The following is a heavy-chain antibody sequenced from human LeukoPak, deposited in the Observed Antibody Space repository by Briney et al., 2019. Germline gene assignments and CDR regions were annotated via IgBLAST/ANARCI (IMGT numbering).Heavy chain of an antibody. V-gene: IGHV4-30-4*01. Sequence: SQTLSLTCTVSGGSISSGDYYWSWIRQPPGKGLEWIGYIYYSGSTYYNPSLKSRVTISVDTSKNQFSLKLSSVTAADTAVYYCARDVWLWYPGSDSSSFYWYFDLWGRGTLVTVSS. CDR2: IYYSGST. CDR3: ARDVWLWYPGSDSSSFYWYFDL. CDR1: GGSISSGDYY. D-gene: IGHD6-13*01. J-gene: IGHJ2*01.